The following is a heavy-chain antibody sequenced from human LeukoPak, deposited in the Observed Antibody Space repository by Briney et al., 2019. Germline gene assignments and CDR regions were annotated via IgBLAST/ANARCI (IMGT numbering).Heavy chain of an antibody. J-gene: IGHJ4*02. CDR2: INPSAVST. CDR3: ARGVGTYQTYFDY. Sequence: ASVKVSCKASGYTFTTYFMHWLRQAPGQGLEGMGIINPSAVSTSYAQKFLGRVTMTRDTSTSTGYMELSSLRSEDTAVYYCARGVGTYQTYFDYWGQGTLVTVSS. D-gene: IGHD1-14*01. CDR1: GYTFTTYF. V-gene: IGHV1-46*01.